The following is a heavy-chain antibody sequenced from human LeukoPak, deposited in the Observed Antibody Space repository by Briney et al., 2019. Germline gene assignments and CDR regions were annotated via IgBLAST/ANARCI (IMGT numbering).Heavy chain of an antibody. CDR1: GFTFNTFW. D-gene: IGHD3-3*02. Sequence: GSLRLSCAASGFTFNTFWMSWVRQAPGKGLEWVANIKQDGSEKYYVDSVKGRFTISRDNAKNSLYLQMNSLRAEDTAVYYCASRAHFWSGPGGWGQGPLVTVSS. CDR2: IKQDGSEK. J-gene: IGHJ4*02. CDR3: ASRAHFWSGPGG. V-gene: IGHV3-7*01.